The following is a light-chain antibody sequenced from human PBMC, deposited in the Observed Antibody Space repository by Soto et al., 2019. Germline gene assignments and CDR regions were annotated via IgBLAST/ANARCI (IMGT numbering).Light chain of an antibody. CDR2: DVS. V-gene: IGLV2-11*01. CDR3: CSYEGIYTSYV. Sequence: QSALTQPRSVSGSPGQSVTISCTGTSSNVGGYNYVSWYQQHPGKVPKLLIYDVSKRPSGVPDCFSGSKSGNTASLTISGLQAEDEADYYCCSYEGIYTSYVFGTGTKVTVL. CDR1: SSNVGGYNY. J-gene: IGLJ1*01.